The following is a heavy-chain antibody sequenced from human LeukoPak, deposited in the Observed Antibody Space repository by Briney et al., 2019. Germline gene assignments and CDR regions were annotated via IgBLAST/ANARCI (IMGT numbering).Heavy chain of an antibody. D-gene: IGHD3-3*01. CDR3: AKNGKYYDFVFDAFDI. V-gene: IGHV3-30*02. J-gene: IGHJ3*02. Sequence: GGSLRLSCAASGFTFSSYGMHWVRQAPGKGLEWVAFIRYDGSNKYYADSVKGRFIISRDNSKNTLYLQMNSLRAEDTAVYYCAKNGKYYDFVFDAFDIWGQGTMVTVSS. CDR1: GFTFSSYG. CDR2: IRYDGSNK.